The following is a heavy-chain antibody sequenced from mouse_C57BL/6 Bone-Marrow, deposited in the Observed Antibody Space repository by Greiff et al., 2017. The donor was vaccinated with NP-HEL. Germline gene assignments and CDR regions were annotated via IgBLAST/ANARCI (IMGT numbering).Heavy chain of an antibody. Sequence: EVQLQESGAELVRPGASVKLSCTASGFNFKDDYMHWVKQRPEQGLEWIGWIDPENGDTEYASKFQGKATITADTSSNTAYLQLSSLTSEDTAVYYCTSAQATYWGQGTTLTVSS. CDR3: TSAQATY. D-gene: IGHD3-2*02. J-gene: IGHJ2*01. CDR2: IDPENGDT. CDR1: GFNFKDDY. V-gene: IGHV14-4*01.